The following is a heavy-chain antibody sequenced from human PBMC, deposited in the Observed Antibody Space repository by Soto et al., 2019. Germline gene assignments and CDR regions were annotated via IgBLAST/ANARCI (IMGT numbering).Heavy chain of an antibody. CDR1: GFTVSSNY. D-gene: IGHD3-22*01. Sequence: EVQLVESGGGLIQPGGSLRLSCAASGFTVSSNYMSWVRQAPGKGLEWVSVIYSGGDTYCADSVKGRFTISRDNSKNTLYLKMNGRRAGNTAVYYCARNYYDGGGGFDYGGQGPLVTVSS. V-gene: IGHV3-53*01. CDR2: IYSGGDT. J-gene: IGHJ4*02. CDR3: ARNYYDGGGGFDY.